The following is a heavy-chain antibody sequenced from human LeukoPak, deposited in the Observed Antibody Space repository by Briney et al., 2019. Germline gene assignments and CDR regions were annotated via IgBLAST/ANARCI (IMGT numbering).Heavy chain of an antibody. CDR2: TSYDGSKK. Sequence: GRSLRLSCAASGFTFSSHGMHWVRQAPGKGLEWVAVTSYDGSKKYHADSVKGRFTISRDNSKNTLYLQMNSLRAEDTAVYYCAKDSKYYYDSRGYSYFDYWGQGTLVTVSS. V-gene: IGHV3-30*18. D-gene: IGHD3-22*01. J-gene: IGHJ4*02. CDR1: GFTFSSHG. CDR3: AKDSKYYYDSRGYSYFDY.